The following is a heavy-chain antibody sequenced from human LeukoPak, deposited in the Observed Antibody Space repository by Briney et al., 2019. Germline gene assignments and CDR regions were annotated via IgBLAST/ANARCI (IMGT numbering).Heavy chain of an antibody. V-gene: IGHV3-30*18. CDR1: GFTFSSYG. D-gene: IGHD3-10*01. J-gene: IGHJ4*02. CDR2: ISYDGSNK. Sequence: GGSLRLSCAASGFTFSSYGMHWVRQAPGEGLEGVAVISYDGSNKDYADSVKGRFTISRDNSKNTLSLQMNSLRAEDTAVYYCAKSGSGSYSIDYWGQGTLVTVSS. CDR3: AKSGSGSYSIDY.